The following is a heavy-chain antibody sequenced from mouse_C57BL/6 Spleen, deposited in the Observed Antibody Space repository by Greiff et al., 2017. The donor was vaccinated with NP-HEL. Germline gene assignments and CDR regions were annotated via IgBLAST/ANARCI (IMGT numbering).Heavy chain of an antibody. CDR1: GYTFTDYE. Sequence: QVQLQQSGAELVRPGASVTLSCKASGYTFTDYEMHCVKQTPVHGLEWIGAIDPETGGTAYNQKFKGKAILTADKSSSTAYMELRSLTSEDSAVYYCAYGNYGEFDYWGQGTTLTVSS. CDR2: IDPETGGT. CDR3: AYGNYGEFDY. D-gene: IGHD2-1*01. J-gene: IGHJ2*01. V-gene: IGHV1-15*01.